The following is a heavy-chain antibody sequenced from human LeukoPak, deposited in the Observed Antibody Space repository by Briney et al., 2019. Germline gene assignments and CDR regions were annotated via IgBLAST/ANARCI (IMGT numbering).Heavy chain of an antibody. D-gene: IGHD6-6*01. J-gene: IGHJ6*03. V-gene: IGHV4-4*07. CDR3: ARDKQLEHYYYYYMDV. CDR1: SGSISSYY. CDR2: IYTSGST. Sequence: SETLSLTCTVSSGSISSYYWSWLRQPAGKGLEWIGRIYTSGSTNYNPSLKSRVTMSVDTSKNQFSLKLSSVTAADTAVYYCARDKQLEHYYYYYMDVWGKGTTVTVSS.